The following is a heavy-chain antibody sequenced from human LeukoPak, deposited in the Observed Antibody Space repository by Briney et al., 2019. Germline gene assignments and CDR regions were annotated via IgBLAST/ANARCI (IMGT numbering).Heavy chain of an antibody. CDR1: GFTFSNYA. CDR3: AKDLGNSGSWDY. D-gene: IGHD1-26*01. CDR2: ISGSGTST. Sequence: PGESLRLSCAASGFTFSNYAMSWVRQAPGKGLEWVSLISGSGTSTYYADSVKGRFTVSRDRSKNMLHLQMNSLRAEDTAVYYCAKDLGNSGSWDYWGQGALVTVST. V-gene: IGHV3-23*01. J-gene: IGHJ4*02.